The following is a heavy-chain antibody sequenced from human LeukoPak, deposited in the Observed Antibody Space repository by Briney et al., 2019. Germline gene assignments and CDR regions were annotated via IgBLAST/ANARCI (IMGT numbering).Heavy chain of an antibody. V-gene: IGHV3-30*02. CDR2: IRYDGRNK. CDR1: GFTFSSYG. D-gene: IGHD4-17*01. Sequence: GGSLRLSCAASGFTFSSYGMHWVRQAPGKGLEWVAFIRYDGRNKYYADSVKGRFTISRDNSKNTLYLQMNSLRAEDTAVYYCAKDRTYGDHDYWGQGTLVTVSS. J-gene: IGHJ4*02. CDR3: AKDRTYGDHDY.